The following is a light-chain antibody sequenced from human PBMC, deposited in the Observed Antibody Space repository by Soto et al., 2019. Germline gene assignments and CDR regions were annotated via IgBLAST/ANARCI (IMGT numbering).Light chain of an antibody. Sequence: DIQMTQSPSTLSASVGDRVTITCRASQSVNSWLAWYQQKPGKPPKLLIYRSSALESGVPSRFSGSGSVTEFTLTISRLQPDDFATYYCHQYNSYPWTFGQGTKVEI. V-gene: IGKV1-5*03. J-gene: IGKJ1*01. CDR2: RSS. CDR3: HQYNSYPWT. CDR1: QSVNSW.